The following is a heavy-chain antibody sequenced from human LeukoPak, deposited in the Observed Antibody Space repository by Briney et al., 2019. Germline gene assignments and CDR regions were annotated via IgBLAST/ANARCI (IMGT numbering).Heavy chain of an antibody. CDR1: GYTFTGYY. J-gene: IGHJ1*01. CDR3: ARDIWSSSWFSTSEYFQH. D-gene: IGHD6-13*01. V-gene: IGHV1-2*02. Sequence: GASVTVSCKASGYTFTGYYMHWVRQAPGQGLEWMGWINPNSGGTNYAQKFQGRVTMTRDTSISTAYMELSRLRSDDTAVYYCARDIWSSSWFSTSEYFQHWGQGTLVTVSS. CDR2: INPNSGGT.